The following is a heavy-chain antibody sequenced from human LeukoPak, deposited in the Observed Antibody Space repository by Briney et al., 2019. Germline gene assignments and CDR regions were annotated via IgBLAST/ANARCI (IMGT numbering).Heavy chain of an antibody. V-gene: IGHV1-2*02. J-gene: IGHJ6*03. CDR3: ARTTRYYGSGSYPYYYYYMDV. Sequence: ASVKVSCKASGYTFTGYYMHWVRQAPGQGLEWMGWINPNSGGTNYAQKFQGRVTMTRDTSISTAYMELSSLRSEDTAVYYCARTTRYYGSGSYPYYYYYMDVWGKGTTVTVSS. D-gene: IGHD3-10*01. CDR2: INPNSGGT. CDR1: GYTFTGYY.